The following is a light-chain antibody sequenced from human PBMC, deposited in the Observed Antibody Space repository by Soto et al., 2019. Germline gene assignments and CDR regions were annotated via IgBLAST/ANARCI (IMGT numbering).Light chain of an antibody. CDR3: QQYVISPFT. V-gene: IGKV3-20*01. J-gene: IGKJ3*01. Sequence: EIVLTQSPGTLSLSPGERAALSCRASQTISKTYIAWFQQRPGQPARLLISATSSRATGIPDRFSGSGSGTDFTLTIRRLEPEDFAVYYCQQYVISPFTFGPGTKVEIK. CDR1: QTISKTY. CDR2: ATS.